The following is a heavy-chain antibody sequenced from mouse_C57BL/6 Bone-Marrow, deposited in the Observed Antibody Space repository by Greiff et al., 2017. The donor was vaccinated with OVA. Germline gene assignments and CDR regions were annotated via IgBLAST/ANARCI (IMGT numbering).Heavy chain of an antibody. J-gene: IGHJ3*01. CDR1: GYTFTSYG. CDR2: IYPRSGNT. V-gene: IGHV1-81*01. Sequence: QVQLKESGAELARPGASVKLSCKASGYTFTSYGISWVKQRTGQGLEWIGEIYPRSGNTYYNEKFKGKATLTADKSSSTAYMELRSLTSEDSAVYFCARHEEDSMFAYWGQGTLVTVSA. CDR3: ARHEEDSMFAY.